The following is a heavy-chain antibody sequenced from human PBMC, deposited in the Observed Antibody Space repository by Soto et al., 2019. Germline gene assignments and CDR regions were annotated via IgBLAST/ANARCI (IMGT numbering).Heavy chain of an antibody. CDR1: GFTFSSYW. Sequence: EVQLVESGGGLVQPGGSLRLSCAASGFTFSSYWMSWVRQAPVKGLEWVGNIKQDGSEKNYVDFVKGRFTISRENAKNALYLQMNSLRAEDTAVYYCARIASAGRGWDVWGQGTTVVVSS. V-gene: IGHV3-7*01. CDR2: IKQDGSEK. D-gene: IGHD6-13*01. CDR3: ARIASAGRGWDV. J-gene: IGHJ6*02.